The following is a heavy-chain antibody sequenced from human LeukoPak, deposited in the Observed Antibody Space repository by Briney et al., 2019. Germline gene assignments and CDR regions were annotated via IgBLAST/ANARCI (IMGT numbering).Heavy chain of an antibody. J-gene: IGHJ4*02. CDR2: ISGSGGST. CDR1: GITLSNYG. CDR3: TKRGVVIRVILVGFHKEANYFDS. V-gene: IGHV3-23*01. Sequence: GGSLRLSCAVSGITLSNYGMSWVRQAPGKGLEWVAGISGSGGSTNYADSVKGRFTISRDNLKNTLYLQMNSLRAEDTAVYFCTKRGVVIRVILVGFHKEANYFDSWGQGALVTVSS. D-gene: IGHD3-22*01.